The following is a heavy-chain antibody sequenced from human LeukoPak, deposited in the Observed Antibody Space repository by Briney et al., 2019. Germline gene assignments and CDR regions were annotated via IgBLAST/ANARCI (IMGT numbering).Heavy chain of an antibody. Sequence: PGRSLRLSCAASGFTFSSYAMHWVRHAPGKGLVWVSRINGDGGSRNYADSVKGRFTISRDNAKNTLYLQMNSLRAEDTAVYYCASASSHRIAAGGDYWGQGTLVTVSS. V-gene: IGHV3-74*01. J-gene: IGHJ4*02. CDR2: INGDGGSR. D-gene: IGHD6-13*01. CDR3: ASASSHRIAAGGDY. CDR1: GFTFSSYA.